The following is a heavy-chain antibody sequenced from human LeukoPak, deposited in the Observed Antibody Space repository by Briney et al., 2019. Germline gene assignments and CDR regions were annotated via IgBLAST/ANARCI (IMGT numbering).Heavy chain of an antibody. V-gene: IGHV4-38-2*01. CDR3: ARHAYYYDSSGYPDAFDI. D-gene: IGHD3-22*01. J-gene: IGHJ3*02. CDR1: GYSISSGYY. CDR2: IYNSGST. Sequence: SETLSLTCAVSGYSISSGYYWGWIRQPPGQGLGWIGSIYNSGSTYYNPSLKSRVTISVDTSKNQFSLKLSSVTAADTAVYYCARHAYYYDSSGYPDAFDIWGQGTMVTVSS.